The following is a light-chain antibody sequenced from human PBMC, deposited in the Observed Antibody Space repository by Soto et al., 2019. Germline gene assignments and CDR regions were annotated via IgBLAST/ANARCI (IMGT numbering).Light chain of an antibody. CDR3: QQRSNWPLT. J-gene: IGKJ4*01. CDR2: DAF. Sequence: EIVLTQSPATLSLSPGERATLSCRASQSVGSYLAWYQQKPGQAPRLLIYDAFSRATGIPARFSGSGSGTDFTLTLSRLAPEAFAVYYCQQRSNWPLTFGGGTKVEIK. CDR1: QSVGSY. V-gene: IGKV3-11*01.